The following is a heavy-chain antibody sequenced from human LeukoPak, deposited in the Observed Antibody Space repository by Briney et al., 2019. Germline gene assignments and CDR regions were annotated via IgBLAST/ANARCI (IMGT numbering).Heavy chain of an antibody. CDR1: GYTFTSYA. CDR3: ARDLGIVLVTATLGY. Sequence: ASVKVSCKASGYTFTSYAMHWVRQAPGQRLEWMGWINAGNGNTKYSQKFQGRVTITRDTSASTAYMELSSLRPDDTAVYYCARDLGIVLVTATLGYWGQGTLVTVSS. CDR2: INAGNGNT. V-gene: IGHV1-3*01. J-gene: IGHJ4*02. D-gene: IGHD2-21*02.